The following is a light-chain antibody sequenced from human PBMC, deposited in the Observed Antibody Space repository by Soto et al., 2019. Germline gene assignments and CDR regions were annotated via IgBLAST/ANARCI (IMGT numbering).Light chain of an antibody. CDR1: QSVSSSY. CDR3: QQYGSSLWT. Sequence: EIVLTQSPGTLSLSPGERATLSCRASQSVSSSYLAWYQQKPGQAPRLLIYGASSRATGIPDRFSGGGSGTDFTLPIGRLGPEDFAVYYCQQYGSSLWTFGQGTKVEIK. CDR2: GAS. V-gene: IGKV3-20*01. J-gene: IGKJ1*01.